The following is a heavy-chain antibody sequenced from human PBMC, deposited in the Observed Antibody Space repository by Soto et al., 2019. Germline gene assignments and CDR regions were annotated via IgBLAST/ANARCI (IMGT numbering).Heavy chain of an antibody. Sequence: QVQLQESGPGLVKPSETLSLTCTVSVVSISSYYWTWIRQSPGKGLKWIVYIYYTGSTNYNTSLTSRVTISIDTSKNLFSLKLNSAPAADTAVYYCASGSIGWHPHAFDFWGRGTMVPVSS. J-gene: IGHJ3*01. CDR2: IYYTGST. CDR3: ASGSIGWHPHAFDF. V-gene: IGHV4-59*01. D-gene: IGHD6-19*01. CDR1: VVSISSYY.